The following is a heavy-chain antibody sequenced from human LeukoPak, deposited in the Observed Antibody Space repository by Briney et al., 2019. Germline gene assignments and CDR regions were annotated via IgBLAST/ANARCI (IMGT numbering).Heavy chain of an antibody. D-gene: IGHD3-10*01. Sequence: GGSLRLSCAASGFTFSTYGMHWVRQAPGKGLEWVAVIWYNGDDKSYADSVKGRFTISRDNSKNTLYLQMNSLRAEDTAVYYCARERDYGSGRPFDYWGQGTLVTVSS. J-gene: IGHJ4*02. V-gene: IGHV3-33*01. CDR1: GFTFSTYG. CDR3: ARERDYGSGRPFDY. CDR2: IWYNGDDK.